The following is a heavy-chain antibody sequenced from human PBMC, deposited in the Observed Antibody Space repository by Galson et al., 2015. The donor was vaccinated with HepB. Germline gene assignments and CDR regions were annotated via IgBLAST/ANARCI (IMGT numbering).Heavy chain of an antibody. CDR3: ARGAYYDSNYAFDI. CDR1: GGTFSSYA. CDR2: IIPIFGTA. V-gene: IGHV1-69*13. J-gene: IGHJ3*02. Sequence: SVKVSCKASGGTFSSYAISWVRQAPGQGLEWMGGIIPIFGTANYAQKFQGRVTITADESTSTAYMELSSLRSEDTAVYYCARGAYYDSNYAFDIWGQGTMATVSS. D-gene: IGHD3-22*01.